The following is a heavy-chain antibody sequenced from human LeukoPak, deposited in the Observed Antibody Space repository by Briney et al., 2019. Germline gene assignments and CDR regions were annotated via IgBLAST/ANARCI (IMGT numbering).Heavy chain of an antibody. CDR3: ARRIAAAGTSGWFDP. D-gene: IGHD6-13*01. V-gene: IGHV4-34*01. CDR2: INHSGST. CDR1: GGSFSGYY. J-gene: IGHJ5*02. Sequence: SETLSLTCAVYGGSFSGYYWSWIRQPPGKGLEWIGEINHSGSTNYNPSLKSRVTISVDTSKNQFSLKLSSVTAADTAVYYCARRIAAAGTSGWFDPWGQGTLVTVSS.